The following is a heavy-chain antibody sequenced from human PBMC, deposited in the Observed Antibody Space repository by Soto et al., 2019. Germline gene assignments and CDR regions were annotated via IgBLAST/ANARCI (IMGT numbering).Heavy chain of an antibody. CDR3: ARQNMGYDFWSGYSNWFDP. D-gene: IGHD3-3*01. V-gene: IGHV4-30-2*01. CDR1: GGPISSGGYS. CDR2: IYHSGST. J-gene: IGHJ5*02. Sequence: PSETLSLTCAVSGGPISSGGYSWSWIRQPPGKGLEWIGYIYHSGSTYYNPSLKSRVTISVDRSKNQFSLKLSSVTAADTAVYYCARQNMGYDFWSGYSNWFDPWGQGTLVTVSS.